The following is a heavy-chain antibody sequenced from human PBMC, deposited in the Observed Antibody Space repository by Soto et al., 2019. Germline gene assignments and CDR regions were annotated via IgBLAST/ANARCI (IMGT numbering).Heavy chain of an antibody. CDR1: GGSISSSNW. Sequence: QVQLQESGPGLVKPSGTLSLTCAVSGGSISSSNWWSWVRQPPGKGLEWSGGIYHSGSTNYNPSLKSRVTISVDKSKNQFSLKLSSVTAADTAVYYCARDVARWLQFSWYFDLWGRGTLVTVSS. J-gene: IGHJ2*01. V-gene: IGHV4-4*02. CDR2: IYHSGST. D-gene: IGHD5-12*01. CDR3: ARDVARWLQFSWYFDL.